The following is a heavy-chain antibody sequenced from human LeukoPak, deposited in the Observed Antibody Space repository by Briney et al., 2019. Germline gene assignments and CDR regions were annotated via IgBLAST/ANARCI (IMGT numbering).Heavy chain of an antibody. Sequence: GGSLRLSCAASGFTFSSYTMKWVRQAPGKGLEWVSSVSGSSSYIYYADSVRGRFTISRDNAKNSLYLQMNSLRAEDTAVYYCAREAHDFWSGYSYYMDVWGKGTTVTVSS. CDR2: VSGSSSYI. CDR1: GFTFSSYT. J-gene: IGHJ6*03. CDR3: AREAHDFWSGYSYYMDV. D-gene: IGHD3-3*01. V-gene: IGHV3-21*01.